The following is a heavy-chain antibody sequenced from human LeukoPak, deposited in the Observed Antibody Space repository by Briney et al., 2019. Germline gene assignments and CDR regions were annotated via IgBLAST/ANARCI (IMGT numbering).Heavy chain of an antibody. CDR1: GFTFTNYA. CDR2: IVGSGVST. Sequence: GGSLRLSCAASGFTFTNYAMSWVRQAPGKGLEWVSAIVGSGVSTYYADSVKGWFTISRDNSKDTLYLQMNSLRAEDTAVYYCAKWGDYDVLTGYYDSDYWGQGTRVTVSS. CDR3: AKWGDYDVLTGYYDSDY. V-gene: IGHV3-23*01. J-gene: IGHJ4*02. D-gene: IGHD3-9*01.